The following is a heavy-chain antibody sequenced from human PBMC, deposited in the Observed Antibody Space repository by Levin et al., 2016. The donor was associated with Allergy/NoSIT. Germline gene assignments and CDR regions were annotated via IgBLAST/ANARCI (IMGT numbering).Heavy chain of an antibody. J-gene: IGHJ6*02. D-gene: IGHD1-7*01. Sequence: WVRQAPGQGLEWMGKIIHIFATADYAQKFQGRVTITADESTSTAYMELSSLTSEDTAVYYCARAPGTTIYYYYGLDVWGQGTTVTVSS. CDR3: ARAPGTTIYYYYGLDV. V-gene: IGHV1-69*15. CDR2: IIHIFATA.